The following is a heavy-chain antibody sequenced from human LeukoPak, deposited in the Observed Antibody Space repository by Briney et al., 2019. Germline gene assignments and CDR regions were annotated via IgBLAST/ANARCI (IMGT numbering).Heavy chain of an antibody. V-gene: IGHV1-18*01. CDR3: ARGSDYYDSSGYYYPDFDY. CDR2: ISYSNSNT. D-gene: IGHD3-22*01. Sequence: SVKVSCKASGYTFTSYGISWVRQAPEQGLEWMGWISYSNSNTKYAQKLQGRVTMTADTATSTAYMELRSLRSDDTAVYYCARGSDYYDSSGYYYPDFDYWGQGTLVTV. CDR1: GYTFTSYG. J-gene: IGHJ4*02.